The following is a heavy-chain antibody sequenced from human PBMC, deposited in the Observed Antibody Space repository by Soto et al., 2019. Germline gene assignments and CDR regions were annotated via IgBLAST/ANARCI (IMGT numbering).Heavy chain of an antibody. D-gene: IGHD6-13*01. Sequence: EVQLLESGGGLVQPGGSLRLSCAASGFTFSSYAMSWVRQAPGKGLEWVSAISGSGGSAYYADSVKGRFTISRDNSKNTLYLQMNSLRAEDTAVYYCAKPAPPRYSSRGYYYYGMDVWGQGTTVTVSS. CDR2: ISGSGGSA. J-gene: IGHJ6*02. V-gene: IGHV3-23*01. CDR3: AKPAPPRYSSRGYYYYGMDV. CDR1: GFTFSSYA.